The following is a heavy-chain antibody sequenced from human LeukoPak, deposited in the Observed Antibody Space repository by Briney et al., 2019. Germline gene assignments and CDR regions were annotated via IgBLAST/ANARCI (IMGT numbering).Heavy chain of an antibody. J-gene: IGHJ5*02. CDR1: GGSISSYY. V-gene: IGHV4-59*01. D-gene: IGHD6-19*01. CDR2: IYYSGST. Sequence: SETLSLTCTVSGGSISSYYWSWIRQPPGKGLEWIGYIYYSGSTNYNPSLKSRVTISVDTSKNQFSLKLSSVTAADTGVYYCARDRYPGWSEGFDPWGQGTLVTVSS. CDR3: ARDRYPGWSEGFDP.